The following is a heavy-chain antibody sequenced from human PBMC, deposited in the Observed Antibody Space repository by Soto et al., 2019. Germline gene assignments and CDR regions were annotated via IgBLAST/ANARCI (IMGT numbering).Heavy chain of an antibody. D-gene: IGHD6-19*01. V-gene: IGHV4-61*01. CDR3: ARYQWLKGGFDY. CDR2: IYYSGST. J-gene: IGHJ4*02. CDR1: SGTVSVKSHY. Sequence: ASETLSLTCAVSSGTVSVKSHYWAWIRQPPGKGLEWIGYIYYSGSTNYNPSLKSRVTISVDTSKNQFSLKLSSVTAADTAVYYCARYQWLKGGFDYWGQGTLVTVSS.